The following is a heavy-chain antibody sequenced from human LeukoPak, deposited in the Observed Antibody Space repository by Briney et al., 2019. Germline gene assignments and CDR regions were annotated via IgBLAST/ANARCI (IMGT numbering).Heavy chain of an antibody. Sequence: GGSLRLSCFASGFTFSHYWMTWVRQAPGKGLEWVATIKKDGSESYFVDSVMGRFTISRDNAANSLFLLMNSLRAEDTATYYCATLNYYAMDVWGHGTTVTVSS. J-gene: IGHJ6*02. CDR1: GFTFSHYW. CDR2: IKKDGSES. V-gene: IGHV3-7*01. CDR3: ATLNYYAMDV.